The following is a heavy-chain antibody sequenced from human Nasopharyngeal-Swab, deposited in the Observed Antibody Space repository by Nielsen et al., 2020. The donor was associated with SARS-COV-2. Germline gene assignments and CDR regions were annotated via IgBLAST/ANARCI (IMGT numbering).Heavy chain of an antibody. J-gene: IGHJ6*03. Sequence: ASVKVSCKASGYTFTSYDTNWVRQATVQGLEWMGWMNPNSGNTGYAQKFQGRVTMTRNTSISTAYMELSSLRSEDTAVYYCARLSNYDFWSGYYAYMDVWGKGTTVTVSS. D-gene: IGHD3-3*01. CDR2: MNPNSGNT. V-gene: IGHV1-8*01. CDR3: ARLSNYDFWSGYYAYMDV. CDR1: GYTFTSYD.